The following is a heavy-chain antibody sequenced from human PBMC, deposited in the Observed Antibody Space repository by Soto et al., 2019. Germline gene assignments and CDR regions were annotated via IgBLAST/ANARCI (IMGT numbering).Heavy chain of an antibody. J-gene: IGHJ4*02. CDR3: ARKPEDDYGDYAYFDY. CDR1: GGTFSSYA. CDR2: IIPIFGTA. Sequence: QVQLVQSGAEVKKPGSSMKVSCKASGGTFSSYAISWVRQAPGQGLEWMGGIIPIFGTANYAQKFQGRVTITADESTSTAYMELSSLRSEDTAVYYCARKPEDDYGDYAYFDYWGQGTLVTVSS. D-gene: IGHD4-17*01. V-gene: IGHV1-69*01.